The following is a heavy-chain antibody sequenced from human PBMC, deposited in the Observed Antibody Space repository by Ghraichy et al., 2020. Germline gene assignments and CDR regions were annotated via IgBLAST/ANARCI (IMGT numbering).Heavy chain of an antibody. Sequence: GSLRLSCAASGFTFSSYAMSWVRQAPGMGLEWVSAITGTGGSTYYADSVKGRLTISRDNSKNTLYLQMNSLRADDTAVYYCAKDGYGSGHYYWSDYWGQGTLVTVSS. V-gene: IGHV3-23*01. CDR2: ITGTGGST. CDR1: GFTFSSYA. CDR3: AKDGYGSGHYYWSDY. D-gene: IGHD3-10*01. J-gene: IGHJ4*02.